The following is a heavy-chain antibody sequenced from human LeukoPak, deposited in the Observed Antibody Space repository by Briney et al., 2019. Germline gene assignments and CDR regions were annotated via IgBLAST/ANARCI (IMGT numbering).Heavy chain of an antibody. D-gene: IGHD2-21*02. V-gene: IGHV1-69*05. Sequence: SVKVSRKASGGTFSSYAISWVRQAPGQGLEWMGGIIPIFGTANYAQKFQGRVTITTDESTSTAYMELSSLRSEDTAVYYCASSSECGGDCYSVSQIDYWGQGTLVTVSS. CDR2: IIPIFGTA. CDR1: GGTFSSYA. J-gene: IGHJ4*02. CDR3: ASSSECGGDCYSVSQIDY.